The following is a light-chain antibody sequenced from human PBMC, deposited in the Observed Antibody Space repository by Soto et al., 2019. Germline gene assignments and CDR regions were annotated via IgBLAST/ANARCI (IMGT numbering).Light chain of an antibody. CDR3: QQYGSSPRT. CDR1: QSVSSSY. J-gene: IGKJ1*01. Sequence: ENVLKQSPGTLSLYPGERATLSCRASQSVSSSYLAWYQQKPGQAPRLLIYGASSRATGIPDRFSGSGSGTDFTLTISRLEPEDFAVYYCQQYGSSPRTFGQGTKVDNK. V-gene: IGKV3-20*01. CDR2: GAS.